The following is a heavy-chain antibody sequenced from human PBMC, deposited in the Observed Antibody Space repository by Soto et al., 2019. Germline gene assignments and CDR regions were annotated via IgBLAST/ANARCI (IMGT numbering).Heavy chain of an antibody. V-gene: IGHV1-8*02. J-gene: IGHJ4*02. CDR3: TRNLYSTGDFEH. D-gene: IGHD6-13*01. CDR1: GYTFTDYD. CDR2: MTPKSGYT. Sequence: QVQLMQSGAEGRKPGASVKVSCKASGYTFTDYDINWVRQATGQGLQWLGWMTPKSGYTGYAQKFQGRVTLTRDTPRGTSYIEPSSLTSEDTAVYYCTRNLYSTGDFEHWGQGTLVTVSS.